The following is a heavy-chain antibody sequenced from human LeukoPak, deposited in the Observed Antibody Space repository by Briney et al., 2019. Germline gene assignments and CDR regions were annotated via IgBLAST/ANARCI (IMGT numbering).Heavy chain of an antibody. J-gene: IGHJ4*02. CDR2: IYYSGST. Sequence: TSETLSLTCAVSGYSISSGYYWGWIRQPPGKGLEWIGSIYYSGSTYYNPSLKSRVTISVDTSKNQFSLKLSSVTAADTAVYYCAGYYDSSGYRPNDYWGQGTLVTVSS. CDR3: AGYYDSSGYRPNDY. CDR1: GYSISSGYY. D-gene: IGHD3-22*01. V-gene: IGHV4-38-2*01.